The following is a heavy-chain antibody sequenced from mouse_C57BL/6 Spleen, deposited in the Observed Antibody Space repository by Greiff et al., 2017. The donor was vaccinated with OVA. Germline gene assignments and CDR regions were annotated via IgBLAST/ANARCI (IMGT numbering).Heavy chain of an antibody. CDR1: GYAFSSYW. V-gene: IGHV1-80*01. CDR2: IYPGDGDT. J-gene: IGHJ2*01. Sequence: QVQLKQSGAELVKPGASVKISCKASGYAFSSYWMNWVKQRPGKGLEWIGQIYPGDGDTTYNGKFKGKATLTADKSSSTAYMQLSSLTSEDSAVYFCARLGLLRFFDYWGQGTTLTVSS. D-gene: IGHD1-1*01. CDR3: ARLGLLRFFDY.